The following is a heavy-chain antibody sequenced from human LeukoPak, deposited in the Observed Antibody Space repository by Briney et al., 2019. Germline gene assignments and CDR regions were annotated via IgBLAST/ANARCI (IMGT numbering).Heavy chain of an antibody. CDR1: GFTVSSSY. D-gene: IGHD4-17*01. CDR2: IYSGGIT. J-gene: IGHJ4*02. V-gene: IGHV3-53*01. Sequence: GGSLRLSCAASGFTVSSSYMSWVRQAPGKGLEWVSIIYSGGITYYADSVKGRFTMSRDNSKNMLYLQMHSPRAEDTAVYYCASGPTAVTRSYWGRGTLVTVSS. CDR3: ASGPTAVTRSY.